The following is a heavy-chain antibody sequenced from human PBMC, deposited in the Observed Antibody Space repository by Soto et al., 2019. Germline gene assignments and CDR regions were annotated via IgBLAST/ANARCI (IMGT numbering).Heavy chain of an antibody. CDR2: FSNSVKP. CDR1: GGSVSSGNYY. CDR3: GRGVVEAADVYYHYDLDV. V-gene: IGHV4-61*01. D-gene: IGHD3-22*01. Sequence: SETLSLTCIVSGGSVSSGNYYWSWIRQPPGKGLEWISFFSNSVKPNYKYSLKSLVTISVSTAKNQPSLKLRSVTAADTAVYFCGRGVVEAADVYYHYDLDVWGQGTTVTVS. J-gene: IGHJ6*02.